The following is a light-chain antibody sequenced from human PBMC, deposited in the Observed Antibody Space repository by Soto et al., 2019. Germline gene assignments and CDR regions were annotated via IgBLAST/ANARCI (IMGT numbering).Light chain of an antibody. J-gene: IGKJ1*01. CDR3: QEYRSSRT. CDR2: GAS. V-gene: IGKV3-20*01. Sequence: EIVLTQSPGILSLSPGERATLSCRASQSVTSSYLAWYQQKPGQAPRLLIYGASTRATGIPDRFSGGGSGTDFTLTISRLEPEDFAVYYCQEYRSSRTFGQGTKVEIK. CDR1: QSVTSSY.